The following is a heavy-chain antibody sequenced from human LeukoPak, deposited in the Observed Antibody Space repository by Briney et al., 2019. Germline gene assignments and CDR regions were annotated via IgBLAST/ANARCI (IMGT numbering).Heavy chain of an antibody. V-gene: IGHV3-23*01. D-gene: IGHD6-19*01. Sequence: GGSLRLSCAASGLTFSSYAMSWVRQAPGKGLEWVSTISGSGGSTYYADSVKSRFTISRHNSKNTLYLQMNSLRAEDTAVYYCAKSWVAGGYWGQGTLVTVSS. CDR3: AKSWVAGGY. CDR2: ISGSGGST. CDR1: GLTFSSYA. J-gene: IGHJ4*02.